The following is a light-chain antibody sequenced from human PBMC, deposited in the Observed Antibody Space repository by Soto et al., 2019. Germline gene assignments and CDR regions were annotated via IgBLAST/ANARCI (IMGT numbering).Light chain of an antibody. CDR2: EDN. J-gene: IGLJ2*01. CDR3: QSYDSSKGV. Sequence: NFMLTQPHSVSESPGKTVTISCTRSSGSIASNYVQWYQQRPGSAPTTVIYEDNQRPSGVPDRFSGSIDSSSNSASLTISGLKTGGEADYLCQSYDSSKGVFGGGTKLTVL. V-gene: IGLV6-57*03. CDR1: SGSIASNY.